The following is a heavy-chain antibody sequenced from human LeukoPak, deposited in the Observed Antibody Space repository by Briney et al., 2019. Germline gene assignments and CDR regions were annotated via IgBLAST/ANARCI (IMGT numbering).Heavy chain of an antibody. V-gene: IGHV4-39*07. CDR1: GGSISSSSYY. D-gene: IGHD1-14*01. Sequence: SETLSLTCTVSGGSISSSSYYWGWIRQPPGKGLEWIGSIYYSGSTYYNPPLNSRVTISVDTSKNQFSLKLSSVTAADTAVYYCARDSGLRNSAYYLDYWGQGTLVTVSS. J-gene: IGHJ4*02. CDR3: ARDSGLRNSAYYLDY. CDR2: IYYSGST.